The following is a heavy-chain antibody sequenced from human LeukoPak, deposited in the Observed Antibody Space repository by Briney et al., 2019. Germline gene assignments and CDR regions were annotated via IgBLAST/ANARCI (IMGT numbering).Heavy chain of an antibody. CDR2: ISSSSSTM. CDR1: GFTFSSYS. Sequence: GSLRLSCAASGFTFSSYSMNWVRQAPGKGLEWVSYISSSSSTMYYADSVKGRFTISRDNAKNSLYLQMNSLRAEDTAVYYCARARYSGSSLALDAFDIWGQGTMVTVSS. D-gene: IGHD1-26*01. J-gene: IGHJ3*02. V-gene: IGHV3-48*01. CDR3: ARARYSGSSLALDAFDI.